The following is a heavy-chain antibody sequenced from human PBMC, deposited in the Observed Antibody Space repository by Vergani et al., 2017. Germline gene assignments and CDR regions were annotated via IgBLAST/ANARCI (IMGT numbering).Heavy chain of an antibody. CDR2: IRSKANSYAT. CDR3: TRYNMTTDY. D-gene: IGHD1-1*01. J-gene: IGHJ4*02. CDR1: GFTFSGSA. Sequence: EVQLVESGGGLVQPGGSLKLSCAASGFTFSGSAMHWVRQASGKGLEWVGRIRSKANSYATAYAASVKGRFTISRDDSKNTAYLQMNSLKTEDTAVYYCTRYNMTTDYWGQGTLVTVSS. V-gene: IGHV3-73*01.